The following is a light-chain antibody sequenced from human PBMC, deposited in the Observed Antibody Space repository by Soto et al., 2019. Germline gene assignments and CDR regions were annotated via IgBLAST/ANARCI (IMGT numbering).Light chain of an antibody. CDR1: SSDVGAYNY. CDR2: DVS. J-gene: IGLJ1*01. V-gene: IGLV2-14*03. Sequence: QSALTQPASVSGSPGQSITISCTGTSSDVGAYNYVSWYQQHPGKAPKLMIYDVSNRPSGVSNRFSGSKSGNTASLSISGLQAEDEAAYYCCSYTSSSTYVFGTGTKVTVL. CDR3: CSYTSSSTYV.